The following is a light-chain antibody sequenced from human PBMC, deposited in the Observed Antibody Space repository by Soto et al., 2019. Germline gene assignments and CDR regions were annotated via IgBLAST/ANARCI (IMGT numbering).Light chain of an antibody. CDR3: QQYGYSPVMYT. V-gene: IGKV1-39*01. CDR2: ATS. CDR1: QTVSTF. Sequence: DTQMTQSPSSLSASVGDKISLTCRASQTVSTFLNWYQQKPGKAPTLLISATSTLQSGVPSRFSGSGSGTDFTLTITGLQPEDFAVYYCQQYGYSPVMYTFGQGTKLEIK. J-gene: IGKJ2*01.